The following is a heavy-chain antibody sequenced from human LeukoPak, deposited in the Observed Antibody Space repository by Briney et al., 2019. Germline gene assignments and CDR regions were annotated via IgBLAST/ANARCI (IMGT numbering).Heavy chain of an antibody. CDR1: GGSIGSYY. CDR2: IYYSGST. CDR3: ARQTLHYDSSGYYFIDAFDI. J-gene: IGHJ3*02. V-gene: IGHV4-59*08. Sequence: SETLSLTCTVSGGSIGSYYWSWIRQPPGKGLEWIGYIYYSGSTNYNPSLKSRVTISVDTSKNQFSLKLSSVTAADTAVYYCARQTLHYDSSGYYFIDAFDIWGQGTMVTVSS. D-gene: IGHD3-22*01.